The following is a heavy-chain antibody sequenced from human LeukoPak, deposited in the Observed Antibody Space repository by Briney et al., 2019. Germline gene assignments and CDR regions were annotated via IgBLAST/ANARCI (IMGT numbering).Heavy chain of an antibody. CDR1: GYSFATYW. J-gene: IGHJ4*02. CDR2: IYPGDSQT. V-gene: IGHV5-51*01. D-gene: IGHD2-15*01. CDR3: TRHTGSWSREDY. Sequence: GEPLKISCKGSGYSFATYWIGCLRQMPEKPLEWMWIIYPGDSQTRYNPSFQGQVPIPADKSISTAYQQWSSLKAWDTAIYYCTRHTGSWSREDYWGQGTLVTVSS.